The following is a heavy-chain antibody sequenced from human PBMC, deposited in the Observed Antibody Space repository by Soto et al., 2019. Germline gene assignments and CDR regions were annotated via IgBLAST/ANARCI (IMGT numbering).Heavy chain of an antibody. CDR3: ARDAFITGTRKNWFDP. CDR2: INHSGST. J-gene: IGHJ5*02. Sequence: PSETLSLTCAVYGGSFSGYYWSWIRQPPGKGLEWIGEINHSGSTNYNPSLKSRVTISVDTSKNQFSLKLSSVTAADTAVYYCARDAFITGTRKNWFDPWGKGTLVTVSS. D-gene: IGHD1-7*01. V-gene: IGHV4-34*01. CDR1: GGSFSGYY.